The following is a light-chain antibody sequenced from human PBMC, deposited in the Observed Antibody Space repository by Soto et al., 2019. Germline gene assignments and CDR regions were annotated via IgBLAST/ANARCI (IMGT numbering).Light chain of an antibody. V-gene: IGKV3-11*01. CDR2: DAS. CDR1: QSVSSY. J-gene: IGKJ5*01. Sequence: EIVLTQSPATLSLSPGERATLSCRASQSVSSYLAWYQQKPGQAPRLLIYDASNRATGIPARFSGSGSGTDFTLTITSLELENVAVYYFQKRRNGPPFTFGQGTHLEIK. CDR3: QKRRNGPPFT.